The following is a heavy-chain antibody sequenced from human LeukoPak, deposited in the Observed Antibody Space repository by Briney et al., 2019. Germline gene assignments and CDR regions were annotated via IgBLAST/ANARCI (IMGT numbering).Heavy chain of an antibody. D-gene: IGHD1-26*01. Sequence: SETLSLTCAVYGGSITGYYWSWIRQTPGRGLEWVGEIHYTGATSYNPSLKSRVTTSLDTSKNQFSLKLSSVTAADTAVYYCARLGSYSDHWGQGTLVTVSS. CDR1: GGSITGYY. CDR3: ARLGSYSDH. V-gene: IGHV4-34*01. CDR2: IHYTGAT. J-gene: IGHJ5*02.